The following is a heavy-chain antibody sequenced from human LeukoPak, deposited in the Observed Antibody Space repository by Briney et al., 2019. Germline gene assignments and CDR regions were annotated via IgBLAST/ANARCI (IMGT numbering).Heavy chain of an antibody. CDR2: IYYSGST. J-gene: IGHJ5*02. Sequence: SETLSLTCTVSGGSISSYYWSWIRQPPGKGLEWIGYIYYSGSTNYNPSLKSRVTISVDTSKNQFSLKLSSVTAADTAVYYCARDEGGSYLIRGFDPWGQGTLVTVSS. V-gene: IGHV4-59*12. CDR3: ARDEGGSYLIRGFDP. CDR1: GGSISSYY. D-gene: IGHD1-26*01.